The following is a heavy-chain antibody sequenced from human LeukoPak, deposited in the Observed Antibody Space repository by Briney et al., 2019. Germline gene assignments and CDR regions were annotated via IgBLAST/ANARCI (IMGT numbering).Heavy chain of an antibody. CDR3: TKDSSSTWFYFDN. CDR2: ISITSTSV. CDR1: GFTFSSYS. V-gene: IGHV3-48*04. Sequence: GGSLRLSCAASGFTFSSYSMNWVRQPPGKGLEWVAFISITSTSVLYADSVKGRFTISRDNAKTSVYLQMNSLRAEDTAVYYCTKDSSSTWFYFDNWGQGTLVTVSS. D-gene: IGHD6-13*01. J-gene: IGHJ4*02.